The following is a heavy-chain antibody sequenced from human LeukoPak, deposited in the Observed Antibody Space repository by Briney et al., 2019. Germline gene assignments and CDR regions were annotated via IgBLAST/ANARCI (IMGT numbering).Heavy chain of an antibody. CDR1: GGSVSSTNW. Sequence: SETLSLTCGVSGGSVSSTNWWTWIRQPPGKGLEWIGEVHLDGRTNFNPSLKSRLTMSVDLSENHVSLKLTSVTAEDTAVYYCANNYDFWSEVLYWGQGTLVTVSS. J-gene: IGHJ4*02. CDR3: ANNYDFWSEVLY. V-gene: IGHV4-4*02. D-gene: IGHD3-3*01. CDR2: VHLDGRT.